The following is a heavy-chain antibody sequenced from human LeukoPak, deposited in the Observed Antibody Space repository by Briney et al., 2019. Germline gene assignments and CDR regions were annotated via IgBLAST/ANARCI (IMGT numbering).Heavy chain of an antibody. CDR3: AKSPIVGATIYFDY. V-gene: IGHV3-23*01. Sequence: PGGSLRLSCAASGFTFSSYSMNWVRHAPGKGLEWVSSISGSGTSTYYADSVKGRFTISRDNSKNTLYLQMNSLRAEDTAVYYCAKSPIVGATIYFDYWGQGTLVTVSS. CDR1: GFTFSSYS. CDR2: ISGSGTST. J-gene: IGHJ4*02. D-gene: IGHD1-26*01.